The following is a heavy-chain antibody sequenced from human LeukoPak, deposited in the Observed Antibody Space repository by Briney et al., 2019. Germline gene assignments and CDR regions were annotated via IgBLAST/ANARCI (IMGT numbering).Heavy chain of an antibody. CDR3: TTDPQQLAPFDY. CDR2: IKSKTDDETT. V-gene: IGHV3-15*01. CDR1: GFTFTDAW. J-gene: IGHJ4*02. D-gene: IGHD6-13*01. Sequence: GGSLRLSCAASGFTFTDAWMSWVRQAPGKGLEWVGRIKSKTDDETTDYAAPVKGRFTISRDDSKNTLYLQMNSLKTEDTAVYYCTTDPQQLAPFDYWGQGTLVTVSS.